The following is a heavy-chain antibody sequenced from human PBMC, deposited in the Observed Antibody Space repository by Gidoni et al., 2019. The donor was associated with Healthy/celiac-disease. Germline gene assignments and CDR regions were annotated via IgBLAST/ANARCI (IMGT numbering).Heavy chain of an antibody. CDR3: XRDXXXEGVXY. CDR2: IRSKAYGGTT. J-gene: IGHJ4*01. V-gene: IGHV3-49*05. Sequence: EVQLVDSGGGXVKPGRSLRLSRTASGFTFGDYSMSWFRQAPGKGLEWVGXIRSKAYGGTTEXAAXXKGXXTISXXXSXXXAYXXXNSXXXEXXXVYXXXRDXXXEGVXYWXXXTL. CDR1: GFTFGDYS.